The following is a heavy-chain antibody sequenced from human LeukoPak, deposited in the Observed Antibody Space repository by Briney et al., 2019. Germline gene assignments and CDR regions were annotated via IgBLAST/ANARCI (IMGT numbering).Heavy chain of an antibody. CDR3: ARGDYSGSYYANYMDV. J-gene: IGHJ6*03. Sequence: PGGSLRLSCAASGFTFSSYEMNWVRQPPGKGLAWVSYISSSGSTIYYADSVKGRFTISRDNAKNSLYLQMNSLRAEDTAVYYCARGDYSGSYYANYMDVWGKGTTVTISS. CDR1: GFTFSSYE. CDR2: ISSSGSTI. V-gene: IGHV3-48*03. D-gene: IGHD1-26*01.